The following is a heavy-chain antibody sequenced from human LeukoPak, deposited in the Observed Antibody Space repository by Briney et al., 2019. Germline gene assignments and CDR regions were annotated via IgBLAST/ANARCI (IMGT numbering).Heavy chain of an antibody. D-gene: IGHD3-22*01. CDR2: INPSGGST. CDR1: GYTFTSYY. CDR3: ARVGVYYDSSGYYSD. V-gene: IGHV1-46*01. Sequence: ASVKVSCKASGYTFTSYYMHWVRQAPGQGLESMGIINPSGGSTSYAQKFQGRVTMTRDTSTSTVYMELSSLRSEDTAVYYCARVGVYYDSSGYYSDWGQGTLVTVSS. J-gene: IGHJ4*02.